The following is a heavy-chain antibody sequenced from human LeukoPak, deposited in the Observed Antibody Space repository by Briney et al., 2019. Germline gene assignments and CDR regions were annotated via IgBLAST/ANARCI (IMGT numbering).Heavy chain of an antibody. CDR1: GYTFSGYY. D-gene: IGHD6-6*01. CDR2: ISAYNGNT. CDR3: ARAPYSSSSAGWFDP. Sequence: ASVKVSCKASGYTFSGYYMHWVRRAPGQGLEWMGWISAYNGNTNYARKLQGRVTMTTDTSTSTAYMELRSLRSDDTAVYYCARAPYSSSSAGWFDPWGQGTLVTVSS. J-gene: IGHJ5*02. V-gene: IGHV1-18*04.